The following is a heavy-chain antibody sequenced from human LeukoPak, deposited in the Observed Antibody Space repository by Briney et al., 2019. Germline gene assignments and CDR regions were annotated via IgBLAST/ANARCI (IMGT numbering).Heavy chain of an antibody. Sequence: ASVKVSCKASGYTFTGYYMHWVRQAPGQGLEWMGWINPNSGGTNYAQKFQGRVTMTRNTSISTAYMELSSLRSEDTAVYYCASISVTYYGSGADDYWGQGTLVTVSS. CDR2: INPNSGGT. V-gene: IGHV1-2*02. J-gene: IGHJ4*02. CDR3: ASISVTYYGSGADDY. CDR1: GYTFTGYY. D-gene: IGHD3-10*01.